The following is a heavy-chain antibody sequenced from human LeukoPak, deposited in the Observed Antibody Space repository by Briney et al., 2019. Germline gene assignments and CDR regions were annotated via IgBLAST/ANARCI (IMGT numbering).Heavy chain of an antibody. CDR2: ISSSSSTI. D-gene: IGHD2-2*01. Sequence: PGGSLRLSCAASGFTFSSYSMNWVRQAPGKGLEWVSYISSSSSTIYYADSVKGRFTISRDNAKNTLYLQMNSLRAEDTAVYYCARSSDRTNYYYYGMDVWGQGTTVTVSS. V-gene: IGHV3-48*01. CDR3: ARSSDRTNYYYYGMDV. J-gene: IGHJ6*02. CDR1: GFTFSSYS.